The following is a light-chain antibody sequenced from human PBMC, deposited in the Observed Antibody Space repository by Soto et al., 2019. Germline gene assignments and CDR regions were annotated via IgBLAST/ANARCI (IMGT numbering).Light chain of an antibody. Sequence: EVVLTQSPATLSLSPGERATLSCRASQSVSSYLAWYQQKPGQAPRLLIYDASNRATGIPARFSGSGSGTDFTLTISSLEPEDFAVYYCQQYYNSAIFGQGTRLEIK. CDR3: QQYYNSAI. CDR2: DAS. J-gene: IGKJ5*01. CDR1: QSVSSY. V-gene: IGKV3-11*01.